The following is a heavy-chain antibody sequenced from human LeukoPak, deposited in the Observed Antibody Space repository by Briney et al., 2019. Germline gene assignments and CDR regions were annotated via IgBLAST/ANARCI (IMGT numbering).Heavy chain of an antibody. J-gene: IGHJ5*02. CDR2: IEKDAREK. CDR1: GFTISHYW. V-gene: IGHV3-7*01. CDR3: VRDGGTDWYDP. D-gene: IGHD3-16*01. Sequence: PGGSLRLSCVASGFTISHYWMTWVRQAPGKGLEWVANIEKDAREKTYVDSVTGRFTISRDNAKNSIFLQMNSLRVEDMAIYYYVRDGGTDWYDPWGQGTLVSVSS.